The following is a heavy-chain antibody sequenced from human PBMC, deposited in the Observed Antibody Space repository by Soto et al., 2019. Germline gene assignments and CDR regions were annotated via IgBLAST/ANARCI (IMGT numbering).Heavy chain of an antibody. CDR3: AKDASRCRGGSCILHYYYGMDV. J-gene: IGHJ6*02. V-gene: IGHV3-30*18. Sequence: QVQLVESGGGVVQPGRSLRLSCAASGFTFSSYGMHWVRQAPGKGLEWVAVISYDGSNKYYADSVKGRFTISRDNSKNTLDLQRNSPRAEDTAVYYCAKDASRCRGGSCILHYYYGMDVWGQGTTVTVSS. CDR1: GFTFSSYG. D-gene: IGHD2-15*01. CDR2: ISYDGSNK.